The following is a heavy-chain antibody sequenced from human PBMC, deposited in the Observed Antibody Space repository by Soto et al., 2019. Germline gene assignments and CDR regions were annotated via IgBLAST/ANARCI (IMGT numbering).Heavy chain of an antibody. CDR3: AREGAGLYYYYYGMDV. J-gene: IGHJ6*02. CDR2: ISVYNGNT. CDR1: GYTFTKYA. Sequence: QVQLVQSGAEVKTPGASVKVSCKASGYTFTKYAISWMRQAPGQGLEWVGWISVYNGNTKYAENLQGRVTVTTDTSTTTVYMELRSLRSEDTAVYYCAREGAGLYYYYYGMDVWGQGTTVTVPS. D-gene: IGHD6-19*01. V-gene: IGHV1-18*01.